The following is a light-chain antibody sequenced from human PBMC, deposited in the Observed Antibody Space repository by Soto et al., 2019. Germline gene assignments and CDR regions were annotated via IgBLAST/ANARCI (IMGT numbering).Light chain of an antibody. CDR1: SCDVGVYNY. J-gene: IGLJ1*01. V-gene: IGLV2-14*01. Sequence: QSVLTQPASVSGSPGQSSTISCTGTSCDVGVYNYVSWYQQHPGKPPKLMIYDVSNRPSGVSNRFSGSKSGNTASLTISGIKAEDEADYYCSSYTSSSTPYVFGTGTKLTVL. CDR3: SSYTSSSTPYV. CDR2: DVS.